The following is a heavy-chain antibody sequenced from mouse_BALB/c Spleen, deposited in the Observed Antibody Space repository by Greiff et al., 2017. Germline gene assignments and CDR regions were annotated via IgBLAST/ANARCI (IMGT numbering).Heavy chain of an antibody. CDR2: IDPANGNT. J-gene: IGHJ4*01. V-gene: IGHV14-3*02. CDR1: GFNIKDTY. D-gene: IGHD1-1*01. CDR3: ARSGITTVVGPDAMDY. Sequence: VQLQQSGAELVKPGASVKLSCTASGFNIKDTYMHWVKQRPEQGLEWIGRIDPANGNTKYDPKFQGKATITADTSSNTAYLQLSSLTSEDTAVYYCARSGITTVVGPDAMDYWGQGTSVTVSA.